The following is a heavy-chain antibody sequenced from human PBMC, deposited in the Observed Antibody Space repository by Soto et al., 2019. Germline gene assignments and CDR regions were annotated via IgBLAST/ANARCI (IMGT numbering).Heavy chain of an antibody. V-gene: IGHV4-30-4*01. CDR3: ASRSGYDRSVDY. J-gene: IGHJ4*02. CDR1: GGSISSGDYY. D-gene: IGHD5-12*01. CDR2: IYYSGST. Sequence: PSETLSLTCTVSGGSISSGDYYWSWIRQPPGKGLEWIGYIYYSGSTYYNPSLKSRVTISVDTSKNQFSLKLSSVTAADTAVYYCASRSGYDRSVDYWGQGTLVTVSS.